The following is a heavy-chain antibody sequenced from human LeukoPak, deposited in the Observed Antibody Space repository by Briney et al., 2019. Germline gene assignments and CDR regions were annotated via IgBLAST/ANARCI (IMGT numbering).Heavy chain of an antibody. CDR2: INPNSGGT. Sequence: EASVKVSCKASGYTFTGYYMHWVRQAPGQGLEWMGWINPNSGGTNYAQKFQGRVTMTRDTSISTAYMELSRLRSDDTAVYYCARGVVVAANWFDPWGQGTLVTVSS. CDR3: ARGVVVAANWFDP. CDR1: GYTFTGYY. J-gene: IGHJ5*02. V-gene: IGHV1-2*02. D-gene: IGHD2-15*01.